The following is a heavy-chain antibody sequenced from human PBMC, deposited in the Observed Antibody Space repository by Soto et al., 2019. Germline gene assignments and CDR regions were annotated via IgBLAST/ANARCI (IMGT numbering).Heavy chain of an antibody. CDR2: ISYNGGNR. V-gene: IGHV3-30*04. CDR1: GFTFSNYA. CDR3: ARGDREDTAVVIGVRPGEYGVDV. D-gene: IGHD2-15*01. J-gene: IGHJ6*02. Sequence: LRLSCAASGFTFSNYAMHWVRQAPGKGVECVAVISYNGGNRFYRDYVKGRFTISRDNSKNTVHLQIDSLRYEDAAVYYCARGDREDTAVVIGVRPGEYGVDVWGQGTTVTVSS.